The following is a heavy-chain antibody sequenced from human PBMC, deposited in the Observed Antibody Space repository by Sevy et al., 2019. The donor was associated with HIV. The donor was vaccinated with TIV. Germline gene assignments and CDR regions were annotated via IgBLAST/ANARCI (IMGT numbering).Heavy chain of an antibody. CDR1: GFIFGSYA. Sequence: GGSLRLSCAASGFIFGSYAMNWVRQAPGKGLEWVAVISYDGGHKYYADSVKGRFTISRDSSKNTLYLQMHSLRTDDMAVYYCARDPGSSWSSFDYWGQGTLVTVSS. CDR3: ARDPGSSWSSFDY. J-gene: IGHJ4*02. CDR2: ISYDGGHK. V-gene: IGHV3-30-3*01. D-gene: IGHD6-13*01.